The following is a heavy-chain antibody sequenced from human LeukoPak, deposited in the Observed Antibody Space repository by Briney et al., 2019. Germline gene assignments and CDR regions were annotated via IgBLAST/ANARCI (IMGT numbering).Heavy chain of an antibody. CDR2: ISNSGGST. V-gene: IGHV3-23*01. Sequence: GGSLRLSCAASGFTFSSYAMNWVRQAPGKGLEWVSGISNSGGSTYYADSVKGRFTISRDNTKNTLYLQMNSLRAEDTAVYYCAKETSSSFDYWGQGTLVTVSS. D-gene: IGHD6-6*01. J-gene: IGHJ4*02. CDR3: AKETSSSFDY. CDR1: GFTFSSYA.